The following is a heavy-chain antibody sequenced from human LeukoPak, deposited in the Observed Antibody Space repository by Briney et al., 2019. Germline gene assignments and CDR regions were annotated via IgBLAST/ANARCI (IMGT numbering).Heavy chain of an antibody. CDR3: ARLNYYYYMDV. D-gene: IGHD3-16*01. J-gene: IGHJ6*03. Sequence: GGSLRLSCAASGFTFNTYGMSWVRQAPGKGLEWVSGISGSGGATYYADSVKGRFTISRDNSKNTLYLQMNSLRAEDTAVYYCARLNYYYYMDVWGKGTTVTISS. CDR2: ISGSGGAT. V-gene: IGHV3-23*01. CDR1: GFTFNTYG.